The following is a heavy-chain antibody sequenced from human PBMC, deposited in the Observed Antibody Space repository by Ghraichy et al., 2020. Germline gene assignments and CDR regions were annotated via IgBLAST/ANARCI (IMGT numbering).Heavy chain of an antibody. D-gene: IGHD3-22*01. V-gene: IGHV4-39*01. CDR1: GGSISSSSYY. J-gene: IGHJ4*02. CDR2: IYYSGST. Sequence: SQNLSLTCTVSGGSISSSSYYWGWIRQPPGKGLEWIGSIYYSGSTYYNPSLKSRVTISVDTSKNQFSLKLSSVTAADTAVYYCARHYYDSSGYYYYSVTYFDYWGQGTLVTVSS. CDR3: ARHYYDSSGYYYYSVTYFDY.